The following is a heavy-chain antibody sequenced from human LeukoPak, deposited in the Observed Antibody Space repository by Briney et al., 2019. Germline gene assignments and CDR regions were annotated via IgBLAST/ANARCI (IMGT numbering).Heavy chain of an antibody. CDR3: ARGQMGVRGVIAHFDY. D-gene: IGHD3-10*01. J-gene: IGHJ4*02. V-gene: IGHV4-39*07. Sequence: SETLSLTCTVSGGSISYYYWGWIRQPPGKGLEWIGSIYYSGSTYYNPSLKSRVTISVDTSKNQFSLKLSSVTAADTAVYYCARGQMGVRGVIAHFDYWGQGTLVTVSS. CDR1: GGSISYYY. CDR2: IYYSGST.